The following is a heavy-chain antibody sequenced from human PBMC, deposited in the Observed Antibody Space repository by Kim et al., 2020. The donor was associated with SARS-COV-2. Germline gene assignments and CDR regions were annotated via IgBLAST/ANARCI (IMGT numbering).Heavy chain of an antibody. CDR2: T. Sequence: TYSNPSLKSRVTISVDTSKNQFSLKLSSVTAADTAVYYCARRLRVNWFDPWGQGTLVTVSS. CDR3: ARRLRVNWFDP. J-gene: IGHJ5*02. V-gene: IGHV4-39*01. D-gene: IGHD4-17*01.